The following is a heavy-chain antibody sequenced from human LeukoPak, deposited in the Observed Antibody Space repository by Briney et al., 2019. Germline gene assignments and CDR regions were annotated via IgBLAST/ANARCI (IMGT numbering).Heavy chain of an antibody. J-gene: IGHJ4*02. D-gene: IGHD3-3*01. CDR3: AHGRPTYYDFWRIFDY. Sequence: SGPTLVNPTQTLTLTCTFSGFSLSTSGVGVGWIRQPPGKALEWLALIYWNDDKRYTPSLKSRLTITKDTSKNQVVLTMTNMDPVDTATYYRAHGRPTYYDFWRIFDYWGQGTLVTVSS. V-gene: IGHV2-5*01. CDR1: GFSLSTSGVG. CDR2: IYWNDDK.